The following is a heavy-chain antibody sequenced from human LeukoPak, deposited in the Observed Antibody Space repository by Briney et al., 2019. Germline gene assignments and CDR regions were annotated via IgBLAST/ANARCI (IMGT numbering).Heavy chain of an antibody. CDR1: GFTLTTYG. CDR2: IWYDGSKK. CDR3: ARDGGSGIDY. J-gene: IGHJ4*02. D-gene: IGHD3-10*01. Sequence: GRSLRLSCAASGFTLTTYGTHWLRQAPGKGLEWVAVIWYDGSKKFYGDSVKGRFTVSRDTSENTIYLQMNTLRAEDTAVYYCARDGGSGIDYWGQGTLATVYS. V-gene: IGHV3-33*01.